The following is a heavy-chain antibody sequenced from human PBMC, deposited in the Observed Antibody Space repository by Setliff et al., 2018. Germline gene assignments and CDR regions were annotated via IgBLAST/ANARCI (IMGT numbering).Heavy chain of an antibody. CDR1: GGSISSGDYY. CDR3: ARESRYYYDNLGTLDY. D-gene: IGHD3-22*01. CDR2: IYSSGST. Sequence: SETLSLTCTVSGGSISSGDYYWSWIRQPPGKGLEWIGYIYSSGSTYYNPSLKSRVSISVDPSKNQFSLKLISVTAADTAVYYCARESRYYYDNLGTLDYWGQGTLVTVSS. V-gene: IGHV4-30-4*08. J-gene: IGHJ4*02.